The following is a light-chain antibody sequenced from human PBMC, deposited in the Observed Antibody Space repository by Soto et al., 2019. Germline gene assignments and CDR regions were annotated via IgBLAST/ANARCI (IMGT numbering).Light chain of an antibody. J-gene: IGKJ1*01. CDR3: QQYGSSPWT. V-gene: IGKV3-20*01. Sequence: EIVLTQSPGTLSLSPGERATLSCRASQSVSNSYIAWYQQKPGQAPRLLIYGASSRATGIPDRFSGRGSGTDFTLTITGLEPEDFAVYCCQQYGSSPWTFGXG. CDR1: QSVSNSY. CDR2: GAS.